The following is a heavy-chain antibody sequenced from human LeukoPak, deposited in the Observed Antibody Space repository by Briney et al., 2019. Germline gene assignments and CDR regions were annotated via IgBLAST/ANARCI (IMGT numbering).Heavy chain of an antibody. D-gene: IGHD2-2*01. Sequence: GASVKVSCKASGCTFTAFYIHWVRQAPGQGLEWMAKLIPSRGSPSYAQKFQDRVTVTSDTSTSTVHMELRSLRSDDSAVYYCARGAHQHSDSWGQGTLVSVSS. J-gene: IGHJ4*02. CDR1: GCTFTAFY. CDR3: ARGAHQHSDS. CDR2: LIPSRGSP. V-gene: IGHV1-46*01.